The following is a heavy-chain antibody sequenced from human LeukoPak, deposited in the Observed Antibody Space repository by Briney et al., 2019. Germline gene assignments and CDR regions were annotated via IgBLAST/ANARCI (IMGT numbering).Heavy chain of an antibody. CDR3: AKVGRASWAPYYFDY. CDR2: VSGSGTST. CDR1: GFTFTSNA. V-gene: IGHV3-23*01. D-gene: IGHD2-2*01. J-gene: IGHJ4*02. Sequence: GGPLRLSCAPSGFTFTSNALGWFAQPPGKGLKWVSDVSGSGTSTNYADSVKGRLTISRDNSKNTLYLQMNNLRAEDTAVYYCAKVGRASWAPYYFDYWGQGTLVTVSS.